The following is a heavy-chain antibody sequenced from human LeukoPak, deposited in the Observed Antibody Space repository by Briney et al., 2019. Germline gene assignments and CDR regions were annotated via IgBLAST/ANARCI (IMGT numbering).Heavy chain of an antibody. CDR1: GGSINTSSYY. J-gene: IGHJ4*02. CDR3: ARPTSIWSGGYFDC. CDR2: IYYSGST. Sequence: SETLSLTCTVSGGSINTSSYYWGWIRQPPGKGLEWIGSIYYSGSTYYNPSLKSRVTISVDTSKNQFSLNLTSVTAADTAVCYCARPTSIWSGGYFDCWGQGTLVTVSS. D-gene: IGHD6-13*01. V-gene: IGHV4-39*01.